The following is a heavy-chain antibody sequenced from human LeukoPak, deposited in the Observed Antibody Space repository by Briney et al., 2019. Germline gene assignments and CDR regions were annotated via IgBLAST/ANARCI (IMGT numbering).Heavy chain of an antibody. CDR3: ARGGGWDQLLCHY. CDR2: IKQDGSET. D-gene: IGHD2-2*01. J-gene: IGHJ4*02. CDR1: GFSLGDYW. V-gene: IGHV3-7*01. Sequence: EGSLRLSCAASGFSLGDYWMNWVRQAPGKGLEWLATIKQDGSETHYVDSMKGRLSISRDNAKHSLYLQINSLRAEDTAVYYCARGGGWDQLLCHYWGQGTLVTVSS.